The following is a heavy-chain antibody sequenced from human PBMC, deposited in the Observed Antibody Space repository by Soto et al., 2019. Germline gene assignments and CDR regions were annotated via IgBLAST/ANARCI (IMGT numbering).Heavy chain of an antibody. J-gene: IGHJ6*02. D-gene: IGHD3-10*01. CDR3: ARSRHGSGSYTHFYYGLDV. CDR2: ISFDGSTE. V-gene: IGHV3-30*14. Sequence: QVQLVESGGGVVQPGRSLRLSCAASGFTFISYAMHWVRQAPGKGLEWVAVISFDGSTEYYADSVKGRFTISRDNSKNTVYLQMHSLRSEDTAVDYCARSRHGSGSYTHFYYGLDVWGQGTTVTVSS. CDR1: GFTFISYA.